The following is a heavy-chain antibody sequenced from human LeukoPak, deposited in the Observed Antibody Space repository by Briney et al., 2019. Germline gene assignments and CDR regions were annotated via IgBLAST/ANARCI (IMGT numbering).Heavy chain of an antibody. CDR3: ARDSNYNILTGYWFDS. D-gene: IGHD3-9*01. J-gene: IGHJ5*01. V-gene: IGHV3-33*08. Sequence: GGSLRHSCAASGFTFSSYGMHWVRQAPGKGLEWVAVIWYDGSNKYYADSVKGRFTISRDNSKNTLYLQMNSLRAEDTAVYYCARDSNYNILTGYWFDSWGQGTLVTVSS. CDR1: GFTFSSYG. CDR2: IWYDGSNK.